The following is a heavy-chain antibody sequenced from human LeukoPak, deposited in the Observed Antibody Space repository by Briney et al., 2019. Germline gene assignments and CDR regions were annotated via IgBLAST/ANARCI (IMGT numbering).Heavy chain of an antibody. V-gene: IGHV3-23*01. Sequence: GGSLRLSCAASGFIFSNYAMSWVRQAPGKGLEWVSAISGGGGSTYYADSMKGRFTISRDNSKNTLYLQMNSLRAEDTAVYYCASQTEYAGGWVDYWGQGTLVTVSS. CDR3: ASQTEYAGGWVDY. CDR1: GFIFSNYA. CDR2: ISGGGGST. D-gene: IGHD6-19*01. J-gene: IGHJ4*02.